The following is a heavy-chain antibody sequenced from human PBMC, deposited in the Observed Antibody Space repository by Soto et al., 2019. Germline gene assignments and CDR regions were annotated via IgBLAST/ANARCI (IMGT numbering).Heavy chain of an antibody. V-gene: IGHV4-39*01. CDR2: IYYSGNT. Sequence: SETLSLTCTVSGGSIVTSSYYWGWIRQPPGKGLEWLGHIYYSGNTYYHPSLKSRVTISVDTSRNQFSLRLSSVTAADTAVYYCARLPQEYNYYGMDVWGQGXTVTVYS. D-gene: IGHD1-1*01. CDR3: ARLPQEYNYYGMDV. CDR1: GGSIVTSSYY. J-gene: IGHJ6*02.